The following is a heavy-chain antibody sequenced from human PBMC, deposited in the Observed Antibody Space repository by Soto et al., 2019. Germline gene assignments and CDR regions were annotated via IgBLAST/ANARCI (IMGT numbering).Heavy chain of an antibody. D-gene: IGHD2-2*01. J-gene: IGHJ5*02. CDR1: GDYIHVGGYY. CDR2: IYYTGKT. V-gene: IGHV4-30-4*01. Sequence: SLTCSVSGDYIHVGGYYWTWIRQRPGKGLEWTGYIYYTGKTYYNPSLESRLTMSVDRSKNQFSLRLTSVTAADTAVYFCGRDLTSNANCIDPWGQGTLVTVSS. CDR3: GRDLTSNANCIDP.